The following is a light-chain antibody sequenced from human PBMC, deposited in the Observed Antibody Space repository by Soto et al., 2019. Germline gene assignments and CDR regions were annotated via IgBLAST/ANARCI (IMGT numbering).Light chain of an antibody. CDR1: QSTSTW. CDR3: QQYNGYHT. Sequence: DIQMTQSPSTLSASVGDRVTITCRASQSTSTWLALYQQKPGKAPKLLIFDASSLERGVPSRFSGSGSGTEFTLTISSLQPDDFATYFCQQYNGYHTFGGGTKVDIK. J-gene: IGKJ4*01. CDR2: DAS. V-gene: IGKV1-5*01.